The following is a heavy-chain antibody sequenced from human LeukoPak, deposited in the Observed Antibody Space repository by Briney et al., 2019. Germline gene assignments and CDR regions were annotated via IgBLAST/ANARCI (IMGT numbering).Heavy chain of an antibody. CDR2: INPNSGGT. V-gene: IGHV1-2*02. D-gene: IGHD1-26*01. CDR3: ARDWSQREGLDL. CDR1: GYTFTGYY. J-gene: IGHJ5*02. Sequence: GASVKVSCKASGYTFTGYYIHWVRQAPGQGLEWMAWINPNSGGTNYAQQFQGRVTMTRDTSISTAYMELSRLRSDDTAVYYCARDWSQREGLDLWGQGTLVTVSS.